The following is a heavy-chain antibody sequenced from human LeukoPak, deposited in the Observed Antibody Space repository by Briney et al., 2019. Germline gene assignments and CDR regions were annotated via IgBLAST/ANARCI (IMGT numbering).Heavy chain of an antibody. D-gene: IGHD6-6*01. CDR2: IYYSGST. J-gene: IGHJ4*02. CDR1: GGSISSSSYY. Sequence: SETLSLTCTVSGGSISSSSYYWGWIRQPPGKGLEGIGSIYYSGSTYYNPSLKSRVTISVDTSKNQFSLKLSSVTAADTAVYYCARGLVSSIWGQGTLVTVSS. V-gene: IGHV4-39*07. CDR3: ARGLVSSI.